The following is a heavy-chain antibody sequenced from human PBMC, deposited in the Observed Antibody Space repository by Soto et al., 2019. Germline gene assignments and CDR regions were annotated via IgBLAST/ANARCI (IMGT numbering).Heavy chain of an antibody. J-gene: IGHJ4*02. Sequence: EVQLVASGGGLVQPGGSLRLSCAASGFTFSRYWMHWVRQAPGKGLVWVSHINSDGSSTNYADSVKGRFTISRDNAKNTLYLQVNSLRAEDTAVYYCARDLPAAEHYWGQGTLVTVSS. D-gene: IGHD6-25*01. CDR3: ARDLPAAEHY. CDR1: GFTFSRYW. V-gene: IGHV3-74*01. CDR2: INSDGSST.